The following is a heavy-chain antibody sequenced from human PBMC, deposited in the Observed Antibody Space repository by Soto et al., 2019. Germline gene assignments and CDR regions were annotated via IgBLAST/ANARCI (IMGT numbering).Heavy chain of an antibody. J-gene: IGHJ6*02. CDR1: GFTFSNAW. V-gene: IGHV3-15*01. CDR2: IKSKADGETT. D-gene: IGHD5-12*01. CDR3: TRGGYSGYDYYYHMDV. Sequence: GGSLRLSCAASGFTFSNAWTSWVRQAPGKGLEWVGRIKSKADGETTDYGAPVKGRFTISRDDSKNTLYLQMNSLKTEDTAVYYCTRGGYSGYDYYYHMDVWGQGTTGTVSS.